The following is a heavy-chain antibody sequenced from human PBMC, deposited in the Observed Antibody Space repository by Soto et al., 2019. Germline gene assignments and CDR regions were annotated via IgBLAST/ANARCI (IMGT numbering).Heavy chain of an antibody. CDR1: SGSISSTIYS. CDR3: ARQCMGVTCHWFVP. J-gene: IGHJ5*02. CDR2: ICYSGST. D-gene: IGHD2-8*01. Sequence: QLQLQESGPGLVKPSETLSLTCTVSSGSISSTIYSWDWIRQPPGKGLEWIGRICYSGSTYYNPALKSRVTIAVDTSKNRFSRTLTSVTAADTAVYYCARQCMGVTCHWFVPWGQGTLVTVSS. V-gene: IGHV4-39*01.